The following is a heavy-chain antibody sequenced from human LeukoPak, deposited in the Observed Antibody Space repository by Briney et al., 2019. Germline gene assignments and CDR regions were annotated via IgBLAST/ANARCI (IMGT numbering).Heavy chain of an antibody. V-gene: IGHV3-11*04. CDR2: ISSSGSTI. CDR3: ARSIAKIAAAGTITCYFDY. J-gene: IGHJ4*02. CDR1: GFTFSDYY. Sequence: PGGSLRPSCAASGFTFSDYYMSWIRQAPGKGLEWVSYISSSGSTIYYADSVKGRFTISRDNAKNSLYPQMNSLRAEDTAVYYCARSIAKIAAAGTITCYFDYWGQGTLVTVSS. D-gene: IGHD6-13*01.